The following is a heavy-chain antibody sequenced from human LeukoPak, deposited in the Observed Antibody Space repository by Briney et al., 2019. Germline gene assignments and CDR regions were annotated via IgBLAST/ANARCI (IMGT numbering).Heavy chain of an antibody. CDR1: GFAVSSNY. CDR2: IYSGGST. J-gene: IGHJ6*03. CDR3: ARDRARAARPSRNYYYYYYMDV. D-gene: IGHD6-6*01. Sequence: PGGSLRLSCAASGFAVSSNYMSWVRQAPGKGLEWVSVIYSGGSTYYADSVKGRVTISRDNSKNTLYLHMNSLRAEDTAVYYCARDRARAARPSRNYYYYYYMDVWGKGTTVTVSS. V-gene: IGHV3-66*02.